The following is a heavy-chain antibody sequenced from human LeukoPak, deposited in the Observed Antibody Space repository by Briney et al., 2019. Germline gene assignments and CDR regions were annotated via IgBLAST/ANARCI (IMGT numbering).Heavy chain of an antibody. V-gene: IGHV1-2*02. Sequence: GASVKVSCKASGYTFTGYYIHWVRQAPGQGLEWMGWINPNSGGTNYAQKFQGRVTMTRDTSISTAYMELSRLRSDDTAVYYCELVLPSGDYWGQGTLVTVSS. CDR3: ELVLPSGDY. CDR1: GYTFTGYY. D-gene: IGHD6-13*01. CDR2: INPNSGGT. J-gene: IGHJ4*02.